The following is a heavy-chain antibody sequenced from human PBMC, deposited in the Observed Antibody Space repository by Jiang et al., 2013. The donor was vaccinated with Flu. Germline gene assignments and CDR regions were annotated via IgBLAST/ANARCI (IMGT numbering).Heavy chain of an antibody. J-gene: IGHJ4*02. CDR3: ARGGIAAAGTVFDY. Sequence: KFQGRVTITADESTSTAYMELSSLRSEDTAVYYCARGGIAAAGTVFDYWGQGTLVTVSS. V-gene: IGHV1-69*01. D-gene: IGHD6-13*01.